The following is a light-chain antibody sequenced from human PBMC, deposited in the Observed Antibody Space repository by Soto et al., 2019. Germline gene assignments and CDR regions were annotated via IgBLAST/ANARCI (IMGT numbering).Light chain of an antibody. CDR3: QQYNNWPYT. V-gene: IGKV3-15*01. J-gene: IGKJ2*01. Sequence: EIVMTQSPATLSVSPGERATLSCRASQSVSRNLAWYQQKTGQAPRLLISAAYSRATAVPPRFSGSGSWTEFSLTISSLQSEDFSIYYCQQYNNWPYTFGQGTKLEIK. CDR2: AAY. CDR1: QSVSRN.